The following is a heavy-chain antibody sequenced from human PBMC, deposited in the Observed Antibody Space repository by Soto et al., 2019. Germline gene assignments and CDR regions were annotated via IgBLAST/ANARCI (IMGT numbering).Heavy chain of an antibody. CDR2: ISYDGSNK. CDR1: GFTFSSYG. J-gene: IGHJ6*02. Sequence: PGGSLRLSCAASGFTFSSYGMHWVRQAPGKGLEWVAVISYDGSNKYYTDSVKGRLTISRDNSKNTLYLQMNSLRAEDTAVYYCAKDLGQSNFYGMDVWGQGTTVTV. V-gene: IGHV3-30*18. CDR3: AKDLGQSNFYGMDV.